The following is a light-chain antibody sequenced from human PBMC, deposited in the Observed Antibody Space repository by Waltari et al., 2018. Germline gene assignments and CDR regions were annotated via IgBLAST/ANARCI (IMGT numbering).Light chain of an antibody. CDR2: WAS. Sequence: DIVMTQSPDSLAVSLGERATINCKSSQSVLYSANNKDYLAWYQQKPGQPAKLLIYWASTREFGVPDRFSGSGSGTEFTLTISSLQAEDVAVYYCQQYYSIPLTFGGGTKVEIK. J-gene: IGKJ4*01. CDR1: QSVLYSANNKDY. V-gene: IGKV4-1*01. CDR3: QQYYSIPLT.